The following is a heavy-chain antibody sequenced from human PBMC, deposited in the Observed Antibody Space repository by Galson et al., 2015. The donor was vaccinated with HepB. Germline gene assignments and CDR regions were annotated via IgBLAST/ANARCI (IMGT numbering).Heavy chain of an antibody. V-gene: IGHV1-69*13. CDR2: TTPIFNTA. Sequence: SVKVSCKASGGTFSTYAISWVRQAPGQGLEWMGGTTPIFNTAKYAQKFQGRVTITADESTSTAYMELRSLRSDDTAVYYCAREGIGAPTNPVDYWGQGTQVTVSS. J-gene: IGHJ4*02. CDR1: GGTFSTYA. D-gene: IGHD6-6*01. CDR3: AREGIGAPTNPVDY.